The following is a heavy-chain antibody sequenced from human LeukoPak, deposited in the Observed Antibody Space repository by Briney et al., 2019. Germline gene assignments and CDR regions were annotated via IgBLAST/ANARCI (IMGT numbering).Heavy chain of an antibody. V-gene: IGHV3-66*01. CDR3: ARVPYSCGGDCYGFDY. CDR2: IYSGGST. J-gene: IGHJ4*02. D-gene: IGHD2-21*02. Sequence: GGSLRLSCAASGFTVSSNYMSWVRQAPGKGLEWGSVIYSGGSTYYADSVKGRFTISRDNSKNTLYLQMNSLRAEDTAVYYCARVPYSCGGDCYGFDYWGQGTLVTVSS. CDR1: GFTVSSNY.